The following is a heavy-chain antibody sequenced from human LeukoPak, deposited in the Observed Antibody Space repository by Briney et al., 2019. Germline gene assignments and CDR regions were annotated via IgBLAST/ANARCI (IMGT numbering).Heavy chain of an antibody. CDR2: IYYSGST. CDR3: ARGRAGMDY. D-gene: IGHD6-13*01. V-gene: IGHV4-59*01. CDR1: GGTISSYY. Sequence: SETLSLTCTVSGGTISSYYWSWIRQPPGKGLEWIGYIYYSGSTNYNPSLKSRVTISVDTSKNQFSLKLSSVTAADTAVYYCARGRAGMDYWGQGTLVTVSS. J-gene: IGHJ4*02.